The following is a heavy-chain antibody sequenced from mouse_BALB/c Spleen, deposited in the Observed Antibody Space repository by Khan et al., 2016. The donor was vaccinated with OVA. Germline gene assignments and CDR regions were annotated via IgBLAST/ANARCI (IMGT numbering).Heavy chain of an antibody. D-gene: IGHD2-14*01. CDR3: ARGGYSVFAY. Sequence: QVQLQQSGPELVKPGASLKVSCKASGYKFTDYIIGWVKQSTRQGLEWIGDIFPGSGTPYYNETFKDKATLTADKYSNTSYMQLSSLTSEDSAVYFCARGGYSVFAYWGQGTLVTVSA. CDR2: IFPGSGTP. CDR1: GYKFTDYI. V-gene: IGHV1-77*01. J-gene: IGHJ3*01.